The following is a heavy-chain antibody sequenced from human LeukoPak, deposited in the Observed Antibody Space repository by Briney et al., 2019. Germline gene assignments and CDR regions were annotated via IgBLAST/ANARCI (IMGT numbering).Heavy chain of an antibody. CDR2: ISAYNGNT. J-gene: IGHJ3*02. Sequence: GASVKLSCKASGYTFTSYGASWVRQAPGQGLERMGWISAYNGNTNYSQNVQGRVTMTTDTSTGTAYMELRSLSSDDTAVYYCARDSGIWLPVCAFEIWGQGTMVTVSS. CDR1: GYTFTSYG. CDR3: ARDSGIWLPVCAFEI. V-gene: IGHV1-18*01. D-gene: IGHD5-24*01.